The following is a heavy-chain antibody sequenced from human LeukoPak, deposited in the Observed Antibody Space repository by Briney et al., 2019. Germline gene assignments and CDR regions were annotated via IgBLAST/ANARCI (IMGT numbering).Heavy chain of an antibody. Sequence: SETLSLTCTVSGGSISSYYWSWIRQPPGKGLEWIGYIYYSGSTNYNPSLKSRLTISVDKSKNQFSLNLSSVTAADTAVYYCARTVSGRPYYFDKWGQGTLVTVSS. CDR2: IYYSGST. D-gene: IGHD4-11*01. J-gene: IGHJ4*02. CDR1: GGSISSYY. CDR3: ARTVSGRPYYFDK. V-gene: IGHV4-59*01.